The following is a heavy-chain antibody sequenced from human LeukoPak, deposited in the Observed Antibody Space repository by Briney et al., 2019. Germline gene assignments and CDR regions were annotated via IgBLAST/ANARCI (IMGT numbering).Heavy chain of an antibody. V-gene: IGHV3-30-3*01. CDR1: GFTFSIYS. D-gene: IGHD3-3*01. J-gene: IGHJ4*02. CDR2: ISYDGNTK. CDR3: AKDGGHYDFWSGYYQSYFDY. Sequence: PGGSLRLSCAASGFTFSIYSIHWVRQAPGKGLEWVAVISYDGNTKFYADSVKGRFTISRDSSSNTLYLQMNSLRAEDTAVYYCAKDGGHYDFWSGYYQSYFDYWGQGTLVTVSS.